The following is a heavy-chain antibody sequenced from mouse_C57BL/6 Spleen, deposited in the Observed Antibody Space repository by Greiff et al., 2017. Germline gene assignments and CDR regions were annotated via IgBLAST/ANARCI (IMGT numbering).Heavy chain of an antibody. D-gene: IGHD4-1*01. V-gene: IGHV1-72*01. Sequence: QVQLKQPGAELVKPGASVKLSCKASGYTFTSYWMHWVKQRPGRGLEWIGRIDPNSGGTKYNEKFKSKATLTVDKPSSTAYMQLSSLTSEDSAVYYCAREGNWDERSFAYWGQGTLVTVSA. CDR3: AREGNWDERSFAY. CDR1: GYTFTSYW. J-gene: IGHJ3*01. CDR2: IDPNSGGT.